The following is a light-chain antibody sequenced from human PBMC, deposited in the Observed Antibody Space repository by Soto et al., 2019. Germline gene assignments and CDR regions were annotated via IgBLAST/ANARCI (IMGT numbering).Light chain of an antibody. CDR1: SSDVGGYNF. Sequence: QSALTQPPSASGSPGQSVTISCTGTSSDVGGYNFVSWYQQHPGKVPKSVIYEVDKRPSGVPDRFSGSKSGNTASLTVSGLQAEDEAYYYCSSFGGGNKVLFGGGTKLTVL. J-gene: IGLJ3*02. V-gene: IGLV2-8*01. CDR3: SSFGGGNKVL. CDR2: EVD.